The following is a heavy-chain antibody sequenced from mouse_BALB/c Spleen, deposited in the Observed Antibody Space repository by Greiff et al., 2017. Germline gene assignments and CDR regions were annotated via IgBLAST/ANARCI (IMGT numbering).Heavy chain of an antibody. Sequence: QVQLQQLGAELVKPGASVKLSCKASGYTFTSYWMHWVKQRPGQGLEWIGEIDPSDSYTNYNQKFKGKATLTVDKSSSTAYMQLSSLTSEDSAVYYCARRGIYYYGSSYAMDYWGQGTSVTVSS. V-gene: IGHV1-69*02. CDR3: ARRGIYYYGSSYAMDY. D-gene: IGHD1-1*01. CDR1: GYTFTSYW. CDR2: IDPSDSYT. J-gene: IGHJ4*01.